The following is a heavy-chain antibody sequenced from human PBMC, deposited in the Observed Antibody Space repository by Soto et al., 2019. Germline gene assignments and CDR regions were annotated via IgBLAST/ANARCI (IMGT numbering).Heavy chain of an antibody. D-gene: IGHD3-22*01. CDR2: IIPIFGTA. V-gene: IGHV1-69*13. CDR3: ARENTMIVVVIGGGWHWFDP. Sequence: SVKVSCKASGGTFSSYAISWVRQAPGQGLEWMGGIIPIFGTANYAQKFQGRVTITADESTSTACMELSSLRSEDTAVYYCARENTMIVVVIGGGWHWFDPWGQGTLVTVSS. J-gene: IGHJ5*02. CDR1: GGTFSSYA.